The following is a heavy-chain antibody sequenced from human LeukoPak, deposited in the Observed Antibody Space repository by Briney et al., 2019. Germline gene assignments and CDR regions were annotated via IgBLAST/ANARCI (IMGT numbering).Heavy chain of an antibody. CDR2: ISYDESHK. CDR3: AKSGYNRFDF. Sequence: GGSLRLSCAASGFTFSSYAMHWVRQAPGKGLEWVAVISYDESHKYYADSVKGRFTISRDNSKNTLYLQMNSLRAEDTAVYYCAKSGYNRFDFWGQGTRVTVSS. J-gene: IGHJ4*02. V-gene: IGHV3-30*14. CDR1: GFTFSSYA. D-gene: IGHD5-24*01.